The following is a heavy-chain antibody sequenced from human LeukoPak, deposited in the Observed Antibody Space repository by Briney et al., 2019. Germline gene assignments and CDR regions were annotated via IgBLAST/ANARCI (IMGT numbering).Heavy chain of an antibody. CDR3: ARGVVVYGHYYYYYMDV. CDR1: GYTFGNYD. J-gene: IGHJ6*03. V-gene: IGHV1-8*02. CDR2: MNPNTGDT. D-gene: IGHD2-8*02. Sequence: ASVKVSCKASGYTFGNYDVSWVRQATGQGLEWIGWMNPNTGDTDYAQKFQGRVTMTRDTSISTAYMELSSLRSEDTAVYYCARGVVVYGHYYYYYMDVWGKGTTVTVSS.